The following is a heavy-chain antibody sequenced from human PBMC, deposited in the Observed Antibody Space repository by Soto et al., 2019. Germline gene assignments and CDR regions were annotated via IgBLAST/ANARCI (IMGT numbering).Heavy chain of an antibody. D-gene: IGHD6-6*01. CDR2: IFSNDEK. Sequence: QVTLKESGPVLVNPTETLTLTCTVSGFSLSNARMGVSWIRQPPGKALEWLAHIFSNDEKSYSTSLKSRLTISKDTSKSQVVLTMTNMDPVDTATYYCARITAARPFDYWGQGTLVTVSS. CDR3: ARITAARPFDY. V-gene: IGHV2-26*01. CDR1: GFSLSNARMG. J-gene: IGHJ4*02.